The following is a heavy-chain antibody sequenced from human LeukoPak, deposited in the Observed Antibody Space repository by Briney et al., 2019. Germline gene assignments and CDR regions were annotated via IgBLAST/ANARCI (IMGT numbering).Heavy chain of an antibody. CDR1: GGTFSSYT. J-gene: IGHJ5*02. D-gene: IGHD5-18*01. CDR2: IIPILGIA. V-gene: IGHV1-69*04. CDR3: ARDHHGTAMVYYNWFDP. Sequence: SVKVSCKASGGTFSSYTISWVRQAPGQGLEWMGRIIPILGIANYAQKFQGRVTITADKSTSTAYMELSSLRSEDTAVYYCARDHHGTAMVYYNWFDPWGLGTLVTVSS.